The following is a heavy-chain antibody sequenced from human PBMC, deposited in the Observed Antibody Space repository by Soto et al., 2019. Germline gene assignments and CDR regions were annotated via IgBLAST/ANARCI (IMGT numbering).Heavy chain of an antibody. Sequence: PSETLSLTCTVSGGSISSSSYYWGWIRQPPGKGLEWIGSIYYSGSTYYNPSLKSRVTISVDTSKNQFSLKLSSVTAADTAVYYCARKRDDFWSGFPCWFDPWGQGTLVTVSS. J-gene: IGHJ5*02. CDR2: IYYSGST. CDR3: ARKRDDFWSGFPCWFDP. D-gene: IGHD3-3*01. CDR1: GGSISSSSYY. V-gene: IGHV4-39*01.